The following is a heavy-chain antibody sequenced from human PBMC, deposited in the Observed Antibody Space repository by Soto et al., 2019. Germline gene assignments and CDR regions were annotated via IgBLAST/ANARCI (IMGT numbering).Heavy chain of an antibody. D-gene: IGHD2-15*01. Sequence: EVQLVESGGGLVQPGGSLRLSCAASGCTFSSYWMHWVRQAPGKGLVWVSRINSDGSSTSYADSVKGRFTISRDNAKNTLYLHMNSLRAEDTAVYYCVRTSLVVAAATREDYWGQGTLVTVSS. CDR2: INSDGSST. CDR1: GCTFSSYW. CDR3: VRTSLVVAAATREDY. J-gene: IGHJ4*02. V-gene: IGHV3-74*01.